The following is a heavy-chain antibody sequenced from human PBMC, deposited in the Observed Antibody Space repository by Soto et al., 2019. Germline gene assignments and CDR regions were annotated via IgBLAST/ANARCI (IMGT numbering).Heavy chain of an antibody. CDR1: GYTFTNYG. D-gene: IGHD3-22*01. Sequence: ASVKVSCKASGYTFTNYGISWVRQAPGQGPEWMGWISTYNGNTNYAENVQDRVTMTADTSTTTAYMELRGLKFDDTAVYYCARGSSRYYYDSRYYFDYWGQGTLVTVSS. CDR2: ISTYNGNT. J-gene: IGHJ4*02. CDR3: ARGSSRYYYDSRYYFDY. V-gene: IGHV1-18*01.